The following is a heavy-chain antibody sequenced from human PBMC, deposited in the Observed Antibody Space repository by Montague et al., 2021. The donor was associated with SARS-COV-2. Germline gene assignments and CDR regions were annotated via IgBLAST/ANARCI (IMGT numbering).Heavy chain of an antibody. CDR3: ARDLSISWSYWFDP. CDR1: GGYISSGSYY. V-gene: IGHV4-61*02. D-gene: IGHD6-13*01. CDR2: IYASGST. J-gene: IGHJ5*02. Sequence: TLSLTCTVYGGYISSGSYYWSWIRPPAGRGMEWIVRIYASGSTKYNLSLKSRVTITVDTSKNQFSLKVSAVTAADTAVYYCARDLSISWSYWFDPWGQGTLVTVSS.